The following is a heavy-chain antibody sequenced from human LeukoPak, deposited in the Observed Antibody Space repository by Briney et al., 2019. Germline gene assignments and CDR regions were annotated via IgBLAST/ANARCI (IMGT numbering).Heavy chain of an antibody. V-gene: IGHV3-21*01. D-gene: IGHD3-22*01. CDR3: ARVGGDSSGNYGMDV. CDR1: GFTFSSYS. Sequence: GGSLRLSCAASGFTFSSYSMNWVRQAPGKGLEWVSSISSSSSYIYYADSVKGRFTISRDNAKNSLYLQMNSLRAEDTAVYYCARVGGDSSGNYGMDVWGQGTTVTVSS. J-gene: IGHJ6*02. CDR2: ISSSSSYI.